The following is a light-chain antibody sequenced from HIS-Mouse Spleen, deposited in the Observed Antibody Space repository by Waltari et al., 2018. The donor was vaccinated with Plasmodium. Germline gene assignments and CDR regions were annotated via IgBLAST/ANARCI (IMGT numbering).Light chain of an antibody. V-gene: IGKV3-15*01. CDR2: GAS. Sequence: EIVMTQSPATLSVSPRERATLSCRASQSVSSNLAWYKQKPGQAPRLLIYGASTRATGIPARFSGSGSGTEFTLTISSMQSEDFAVYYCQQYNNWPRGTFGQGTKVEIK. CDR1: QSVSSN. J-gene: IGKJ1*01. CDR3: QQYNNWPRGT.